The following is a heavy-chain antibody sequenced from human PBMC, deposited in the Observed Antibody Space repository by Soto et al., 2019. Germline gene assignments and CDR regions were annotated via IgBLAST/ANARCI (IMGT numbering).Heavy chain of an antibody. CDR2: IIPIFGTA. J-gene: IGHJ5*02. V-gene: IGHV1-69*13. CDR1: GGTFSSYA. D-gene: IGHD6-19*01. CDR3: ARDRSRQWLGNWFDP. Sequence: ASVKVSCKASGGTFSSYAISWVRQAPGQGLEWMGGIIPIFGTANYAQKFQGRVTITADESTSTAYMELSSLRSEDTAVYYCARDRSRQWLGNWFDPWGQGTLVTVSS.